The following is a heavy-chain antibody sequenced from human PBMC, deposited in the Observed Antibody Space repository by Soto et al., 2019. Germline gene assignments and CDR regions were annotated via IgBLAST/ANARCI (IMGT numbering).Heavy chain of an antibody. CDR3: AKDAENIVVVVAAVLIDY. V-gene: IGHV3-23*01. CDR2: ISGSGGST. D-gene: IGHD2-15*01. J-gene: IGHJ4*02. Sequence: EVPLLESGGGLVQPGGSLRLSCAASGFTFSSYAMSWVRQAPGKGLEWVSAISGSGGSTYYADSVKGRFTISRDNSKSTLYLQMNSLRAEDTAVYYCAKDAENIVVVVAAVLIDYWGQGTLVTVSS. CDR1: GFTFSSYA.